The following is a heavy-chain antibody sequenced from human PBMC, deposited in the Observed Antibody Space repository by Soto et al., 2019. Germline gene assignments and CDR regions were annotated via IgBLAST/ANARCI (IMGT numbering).Heavy chain of an antibody. Sequence: ASVKVSCKASGYTFTSYGISWVRQAPGQGLEWMGWIGAYNGNTNYAQKLQGRVTMTTDTSTSTAYMELRSLRSDDTAVYYCARGGTYYDFWSGYNWFDPWGQGTLVTVSS. CDR3: ARGGTYYDFWSGYNWFDP. V-gene: IGHV1-18*04. D-gene: IGHD3-3*01. J-gene: IGHJ5*02. CDR2: IGAYNGNT. CDR1: GYTFTSYG.